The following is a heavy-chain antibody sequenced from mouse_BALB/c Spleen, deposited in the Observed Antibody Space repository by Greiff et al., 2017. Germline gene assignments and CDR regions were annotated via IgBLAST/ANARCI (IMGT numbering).Heavy chain of an antibody. CDR2: IDPANGNT. D-gene: IGHD2-14*01. J-gene: IGHJ4*01. V-gene: IGHV14-3*02. CDR3: ARSGYRYDEEDYYAMDY. CDR1: GFNIKDTY. Sequence: VQLQQSGAELVKPGASVKLSCTASGFNIKDTYMHWVKQRPEQGLEWIGRIDPANGNTKYDPKFQGKATITADTSSNTAYLQLSSLTSEDTAVYYCARSGYRYDEEDYYAMDYWGQGTSVTVSS.